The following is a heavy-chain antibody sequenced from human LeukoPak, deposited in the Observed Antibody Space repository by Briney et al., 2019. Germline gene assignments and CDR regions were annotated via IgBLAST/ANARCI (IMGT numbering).Heavy chain of an antibody. V-gene: IGHV1-18*01. J-gene: IGHJ5*02. D-gene: IGHD6-6*01. CDR1: GYTFTSYG. CDR3: ARAYIAARLASYNWFDP. CDR2: ISAYNGNT. Sequence: ASVKVSCKTYGYTFTSYGISWVRQAPGQGLEWMGWISAYNGNTNYAQKLQGRVTMTTDTSTSTAYMELRSLRSDDTAVYYCARAYIAARLASYNWFDPWGQGTLVTVSS.